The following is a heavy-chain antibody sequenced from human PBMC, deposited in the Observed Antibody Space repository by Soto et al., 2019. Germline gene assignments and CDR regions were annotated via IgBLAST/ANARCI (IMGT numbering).Heavy chain of an antibody. J-gene: IGHJ4*02. V-gene: IGHV3-30*03. CDR3: ARGRSSSSSNFDY. Sequence: GGSLRLSCAASGFTFSSYGMHWVRQAPGKGLEWVAVISYDGSNKYYADSVKGRFTISRDNSKDTLYLQMNSLRAEDTAVYYCARGRSSSSSNFDYWGQGTLVTVSS. D-gene: IGHD6-6*01. CDR2: ISYDGSNK. CDR1: GFTFSSYG.